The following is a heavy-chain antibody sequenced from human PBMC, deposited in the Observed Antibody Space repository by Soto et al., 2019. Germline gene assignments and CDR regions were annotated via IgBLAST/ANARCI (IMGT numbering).Heavy chain of an antibody. D-gene: IGHD6-19*01. V-gene: IGHV3-7*03. Sequence: EVQLVESGGGLVQPGGSLRLSCVASGFTFISSFMGWIRQAPGKGLEWVANINQDGGVTYYVDSVEGRFTISTDNTKDSLYLQMNSRRGENTAMYYCARYFRGSGRYFFDYWGQGTLVTVSS. CDR3: ARYFRGSGRYFFDY. CDR2: INQDGGVT. CDR1: GFTFISSF. J-gene: IGHJ4*02.